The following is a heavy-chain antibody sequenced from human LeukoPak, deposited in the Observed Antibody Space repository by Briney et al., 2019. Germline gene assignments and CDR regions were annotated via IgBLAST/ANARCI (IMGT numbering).Heavy chain of an antibody. J-gene: IGHJ3*02. Sequence: GGSLRLSCAASGFTFDDYAMHWVRQAPGKGLEWVSGISWNSGSIGYADSVKGRFTISRDNAKNSLYLQMNSLRAEDTAVYYCANGDAFHMWGQGTTVTVSS. CDR2: ISWNSGSI. CDR3: ANGDAFHM. CDR1: GFTFDDYA. V-gene: IGHV3-9*01.